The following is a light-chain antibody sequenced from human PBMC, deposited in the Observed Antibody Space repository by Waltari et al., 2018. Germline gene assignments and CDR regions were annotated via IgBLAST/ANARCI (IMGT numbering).Light chain of an antibody. J-gene: IGKJ4*01. Sequence: DTQMTQYPSSLSASVGDRVTITCQASQDIRENLNWFQQKPGQAPQVLIFDASRSQAVVPSRFSGSGSGTDCAFTISSLQPEDIGTYYCQQYANLPLAFGGGTRVEL. CDR1: QDIREN. V-gene: IGKV1-33*01. CDR3: QQYANLPLA. CDR2: DAS.